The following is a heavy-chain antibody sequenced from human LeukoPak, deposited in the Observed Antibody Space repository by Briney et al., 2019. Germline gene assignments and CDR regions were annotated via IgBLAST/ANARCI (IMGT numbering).Heavy chain of an antibody. J-gene: IGHJ4*02. CDR2: IYPGDSDT. Sequence: GESLKISCGGCGYIFTSYWIGWVRQMPGKGLEWMGIIYPGDSDTRYSPSFQGQVTISADKSISTAYPQWSSLKASDTAMYYCARQRDTGTTRGPFDYWGQGTLVTVSS. CDR3: ARQRDTGTTRGPFDY. CDR1: GYIFTSYW. D-gene: IGHD1-1*01. V-gene: IGHV5-51*01.